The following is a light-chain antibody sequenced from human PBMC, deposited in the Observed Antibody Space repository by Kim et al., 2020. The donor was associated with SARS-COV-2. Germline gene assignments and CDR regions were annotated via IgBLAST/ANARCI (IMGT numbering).Light chain of an antibody. J-gene: IGLJ2*01. V-gene: IGLV2-11*01. Sequence: SPGQSVTISWTGTRSDVGDYNVISWYQQHPGKALKLMIYDVSERPSGVPYRFSGSKSGNTASLTVSGLQAEDEADYYCSSYATTVLFGGGTQLTVL. CDR3: SSYATTVL. CDR2: DVS. CDR1: RSDVGDYNV.